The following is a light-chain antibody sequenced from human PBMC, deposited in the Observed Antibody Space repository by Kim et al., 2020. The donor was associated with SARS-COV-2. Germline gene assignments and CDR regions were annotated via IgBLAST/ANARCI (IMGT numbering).Light chain of an antibody. CDR1: NSLIYSDANTS. Sequence: PSSISSRSSNSLIYSDANTSLIWFLQRPGQSPRRVIYEISKQDSGVPDRFGGSGSGTDFTLKISRVEAEDVGVYYCMQGAQWPLFSFGQGTKLEI. J-gene: IGKJ2*03. V-gene: IGKV2-30*01. CDR3: MQGAQWPLFS. CDR2: EIS.